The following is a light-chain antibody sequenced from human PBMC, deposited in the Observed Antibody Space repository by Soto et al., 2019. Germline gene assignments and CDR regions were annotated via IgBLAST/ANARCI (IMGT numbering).Light chain of an antibody. CDR2: GAS. J-gene: IGKJ1*01. Sequence: QMTQSPSSLSASVGDRVTITCLASHGIRTDLCCYQQSPVKATKVLIVGASTLQSGVPSRFSGSGSGTDFTLTISSLQPEDSATYYSLQDFSYPRTFGQGPRWIS. CDR1: HGIRTD. CDR3: LQDFSYPRT. V-gene: IGKV1-6*01.